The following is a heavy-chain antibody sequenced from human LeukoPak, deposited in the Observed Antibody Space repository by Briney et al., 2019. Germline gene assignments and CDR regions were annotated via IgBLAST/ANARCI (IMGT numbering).Heavy chain of an antibody. CDR1: GGTFSSYA. D-gene: IGHD3-22*01. Sequence: ASVKVSCKASGGTFSSYAISWVRQAPGQGLEWMGGIIPIFGTANYAQKFQGRVTITADESTSTAYMELRSLRSDDTAVYYCARVDYYDSSGYLYFDYWGQGTLVTVSS. V-gene: IGHV1-69*01. CDR3: ARVDYYDSSGYLYFDY. CDR2: IIPIFGTA. J-gene: IGHJ4*02.